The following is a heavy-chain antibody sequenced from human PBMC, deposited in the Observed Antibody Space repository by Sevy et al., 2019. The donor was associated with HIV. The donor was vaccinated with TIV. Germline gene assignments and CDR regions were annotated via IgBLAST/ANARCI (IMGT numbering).Heavy chain of an antibody. CDR1: GYTFRSYG. D-gene: IGHD2-2*01. CDR3: ARDKPQGVVVLPGAMWGGVDY. Sequence: ASVKVSCRASGYTFRSYGISWVRQAPGQGLEWMGWISPYTGDTDFAQKVQGGDSMTSDTSTSTAYMELRSLRSDDTAVYYCARDKPQGVVVLPGAMWGGVDYWGQGTLVTVSS. V-gene: IGHV1-18*01. CDR2: ISPYTGDT. J-gene: IGHJ4*02.